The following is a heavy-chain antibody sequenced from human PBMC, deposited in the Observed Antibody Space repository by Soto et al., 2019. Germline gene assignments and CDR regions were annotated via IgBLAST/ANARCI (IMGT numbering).Heavy chain of an antibody. CDR1: GGSISSYY. J-gene: IGHJ6*02. Sequence: SETLSLTCTVSGGSISSYYWSWIRQPPGKGLEWIGYIYYSGSTNYNPSLKSRVTISVDTSKNQFSLKLSSVTAADTAVYYCARVNSGSDWAGTPVMDVWGQGTTVTVSS. D-gene: IGHD1-26*01. CDR2: IYYSGST. V-gene: IGHV4-59*01. CDR3: ARVNSGSDWAGTPVMDV.